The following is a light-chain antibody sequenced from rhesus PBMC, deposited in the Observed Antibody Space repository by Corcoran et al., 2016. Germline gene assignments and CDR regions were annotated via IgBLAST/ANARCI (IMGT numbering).Light chain of an antibody. Sequence: SYELTQPRSVSVSQGQTARITCGGDNIGREDVQWYQQKPAQAPVLVIYDDSERPSGIPDRFSGSKSGNTATLTISGVEAGDEADYYCQVWDSSSDHYIFGAGTRLTVL. CDR2: DDS. J-gene: IGLJ1*01. CDR1: NIGRED. CDR3: QVWDSSSDHYI. V-gene: IGLV3-40*01.